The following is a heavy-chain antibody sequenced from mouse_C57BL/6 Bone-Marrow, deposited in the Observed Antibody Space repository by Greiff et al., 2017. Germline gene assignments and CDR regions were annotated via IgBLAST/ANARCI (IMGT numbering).Heavy chain of an antibody. Sequence: QVQLQQPGAELVKPGASVKLSCKASGYTFTSYWMHWLKQRPGQGLEWIGMIHPNSGSTNYNEKFKSKATLTVDKSSSTAYMQLSSLTSEDSAVYYCARSDGNYGGYFDYWGQGTTLTVSS. J-gene: IGHJ2*01. CDR1: GYTFTSYW. CDR3: ARSDGNYGGYFDY. CDR2: IHPNSGST. D-gene: IGHD2-1*01. V-gene: IGHV1-64*01.